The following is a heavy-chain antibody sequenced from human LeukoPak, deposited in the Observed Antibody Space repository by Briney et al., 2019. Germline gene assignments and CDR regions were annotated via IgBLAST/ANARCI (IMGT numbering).Heavy chain of an antibody. V-gene: IGHV4-30-4*08. CDR1: VGSISSGDYY. CDR2: IYYSGST. J-gene: IGHJ4*02. D-gene: IGHD3-3*01. CDR3: ARAGYDFWSGYPRYYFDY. Sequence: SQTLSLTCTVSVGSISSGDYYWSWIRQPPGKGLEWIGYIYYSGSTYYNPSLKSRVTISVDTSKNQFSLKLSSVTAADTAVYYCARAGYDFWSGYPRYYFDYWGQGTLVTVSS.